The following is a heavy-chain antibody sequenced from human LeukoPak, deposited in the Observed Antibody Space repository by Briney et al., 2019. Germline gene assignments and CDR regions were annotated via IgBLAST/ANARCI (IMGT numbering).Heavy chain of an antibody. V-gene: IGHV1-2*02. CDR2: FATNDGRT. CDR1: GYTLTAAF. CDR3: ARDGVFGTDFDAFDL. J-gene: IGHJ3*01. D-gene: IGHD3-3*01. Sequence: ASVKVSCKTSGYTLTAAFLHWVRQAPGHGLEWIGWFATNDGRTKYAERFQGRVSMTRDTYTTTAYMELSSLTPDDTAVYYCARDGVFGTDFDAFDLWGQGTPVTVS.